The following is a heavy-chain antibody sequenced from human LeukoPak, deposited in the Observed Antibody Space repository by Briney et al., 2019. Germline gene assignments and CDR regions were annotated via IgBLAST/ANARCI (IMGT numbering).Heavy chain of an antibody. CDR3: ARASGYTSGWYDDAFDI. D-gene: IGHD6-19*01. J-gene: IGHJ3*02. CDR1: VFTFSSYS. CDR2: ISSSSSYI. Sequence: TGGSLRLSCAPSVFTFSSYSMNWVRQAPGKGLEWVSSISSSSSYIYYADSVKGRFTISRDNAKNSLYLQMNSLRAEDTAVYYCARASGYTSGWYDDAFDIWGQGTMVTVSS. V-gene: IGHV3-21*01.